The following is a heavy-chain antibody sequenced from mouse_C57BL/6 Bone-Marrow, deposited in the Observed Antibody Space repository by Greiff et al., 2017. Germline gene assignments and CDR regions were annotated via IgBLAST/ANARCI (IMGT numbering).Heavy chain of an antibody. J-gene: IGHJ2*01. V-gene: IGHV1-42*01. CDR1: GYSFTGYY. Sequence: EVKLQQSGPELVKPGASVKISCKASGYSFTGYYMNWVKQSPEKSLEWIGEINPSTGGTTYNQKFKAKATLTVDKSSSTAYMQLKSLTSEDSAVYYCARGGVTTVVAHYFDYWGQGTTLTVSS. CDR2: INPSTGGT. CDR3: ARGGVTTVVAHYFDY. D-gene: IGHD1-1*01.